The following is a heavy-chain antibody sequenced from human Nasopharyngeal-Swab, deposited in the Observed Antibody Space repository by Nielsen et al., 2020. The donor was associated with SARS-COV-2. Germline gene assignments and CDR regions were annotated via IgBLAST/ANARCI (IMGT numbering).Heavy chain of an antibody. Sequence: GESLKISCAASGFTFSSYAMHWVRQAPGKGLEWVAVISYDGSNKSYADSVKGRFTISRDNSKNTLYLQMNSLRAEDTAVYYCARGGEWIQLWLPNFDYWGQGTLVTVSS. CDR3: ARGGEWIQLWLPNFDY. V-gene: IGHV3-30-3*01. CDR1: GFTFSSYA. J-gene: IGHJ4*02. D-gene: IGHD5-18*01. CDR2: ISYDGSNK.